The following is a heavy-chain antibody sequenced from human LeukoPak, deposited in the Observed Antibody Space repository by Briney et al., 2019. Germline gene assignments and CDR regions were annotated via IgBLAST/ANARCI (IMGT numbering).Heavy chain of an antibody. V-gene: IGHV3-74*01. CDR3: VRDRYYVPDY. CDR2: IHSDGSTT. Sequence: PGGSLRLSCGASGFTFSSTWMHWFRQVPGKGPVWVSRIHSDGSTTIYADSVKGRFTISRDNARNTLYLQMNSLRAEDTAVYYCVRDRYYVPDYWGQGTLVTVSS. D-gene: IGHD3-16*01. J-gene: IGHJ4*02. CDR1: GFTFSSTW.